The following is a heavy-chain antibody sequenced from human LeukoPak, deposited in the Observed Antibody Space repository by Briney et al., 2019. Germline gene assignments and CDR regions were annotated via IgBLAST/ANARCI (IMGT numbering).Heavy chain of an antibody. D-gene: IGHD1-1*01. J-gene: IGHJ5*02. CDR3: AREGTSGTHLNWFDP. Sequence: KSSETLTLTCTVSGGSISSYYWSWLRQPPGKGLEWIRHIYGSGITNYNPSLKSRVTLSVDTSKNQFSLKLSSVTAADTAVYYCAREGTSGTHLNWFDPWGQGTLVTVSS. CDR1: GGSISSYY. CDR2: IYGSGIT. V-gene: IGHV4-59*01.